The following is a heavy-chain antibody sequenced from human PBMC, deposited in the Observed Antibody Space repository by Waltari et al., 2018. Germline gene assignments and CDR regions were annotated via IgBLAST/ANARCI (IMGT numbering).Heavy chain of an antibody. CDR3: ARAVLRYFDWLLRSNWFDP. Sequence: QVQLQQWGAGLLKPSATLSRTCAVYGGSFSGYYWSWLRQPPGKWLEWLGEINHSGSTNYNPSLKSRVTISVDTSKNQFSRKLSSVTAADTAVYYCARAVLRYFDWLLRSNWFDPWGQGTLVTVSS. V-gene: IGHV4-34*01. CDR2: INHSGST. J-gene: IGHJ5*02. D-gene: IGHD3-9*01. CDR1: GGSFSGYY.